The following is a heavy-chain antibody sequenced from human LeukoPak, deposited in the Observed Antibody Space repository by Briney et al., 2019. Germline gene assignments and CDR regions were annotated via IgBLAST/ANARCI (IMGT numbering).Heavy chain of an antibody. D-gene: IGHD2-21*02. CDR1: GFALSAYW. CDR3: ARDYTATGAMDV. Sequence: GGALRLSCAASGFALSAYWMNWVRQAPGKGLQWLANIKQDGTVQHYVDSVKGRFTISRDNAKNSLFLQMNSLRAEDTALYYCARDYTATGAMDVWGQGTTVTVS. V-gene: IGHV3-7*01. J-gene: IGHJ6*02. CDR2: IKQDGTVQ.